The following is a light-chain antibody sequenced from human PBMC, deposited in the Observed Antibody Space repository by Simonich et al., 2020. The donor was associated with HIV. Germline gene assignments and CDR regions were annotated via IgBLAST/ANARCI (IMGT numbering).Light chain of an antibody. CDR3: QQSYSTPYT. V-gene: IGKV1-39*01. J-gene: IGKJ2*01. Sequence: DIQMTQSPSSLSASVGDRVTITCRASQGISSYLNWYQQKPGKAPKLLIYAASSLQSGVPPRFSGSGSGTDFTLTISSLQPEDFATYYCQQSYSTPYTFGQGTKLEIK. CDR2: AAS. CDR1: QGISSY.